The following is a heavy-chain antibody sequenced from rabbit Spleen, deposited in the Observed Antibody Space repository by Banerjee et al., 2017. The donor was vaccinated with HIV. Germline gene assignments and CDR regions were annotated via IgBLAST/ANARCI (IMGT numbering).Heavy chain of an antibody. CDR3: ARDRGSGWGDAFDP. CDR2: IDPIFGTT. V-gene: IGHV1S43*01. J-gene: IGHJ2*01. Sequence: QEQLVESPGGLVTPGGSLKLSCKASGFIISNNYWMNWVRQAPGKGLEWIGYIDPIFGTTSYASWVNGRFTISSDNAQNTVDLQMNSLTAADTATYFCARDRGSGWGDAFDPWGPGTLVPVS. CDR1: GFIISNNYW. D-gene: IGHD4-1*01.